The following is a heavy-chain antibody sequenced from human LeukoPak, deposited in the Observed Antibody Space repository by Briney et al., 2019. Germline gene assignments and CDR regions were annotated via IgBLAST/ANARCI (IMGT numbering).Heavy chain of an antibody. J-gene: IGHJ4*02. CDR2: IYRGDT. CDR1: GFTAGYNY. Sequence: GGSLRLSCAVSGFTAGYNYMSWVRQAPGKGLEWVSVIYRGDTYYSDSVKGRFIISRDDSRNTVFLQMNSLSADDTAVYFCTSYYCSSGSCYFDTWGQGTLVAVSS. D-gene: IGHD2-15*01. CDR3: TSYYCSSGSCYFDT. V-gene: IGHV3-53*01.